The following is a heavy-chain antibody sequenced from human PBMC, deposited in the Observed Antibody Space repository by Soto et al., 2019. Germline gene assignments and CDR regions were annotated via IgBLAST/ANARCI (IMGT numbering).Heavy chain of an antibody. CDR3: AKDRLGYNSSPFDY. V-gene: IGHV3-23*01. J-gene: IGHJ4*02. CDR2: ISGTGGSI. Sequence: AGGSLRLSCSAYGCTFSVGVMSLVRPAPGKGLEWVSSISGTGGSIYYADSVKGRFTISRDNSKNTLYLQMNNLRADDTARYFCAKDRLGYNSSPFDYWGQGTLVTLSA. CDR1: GCTFSVGV. D-gene: IGHD3-22*01.